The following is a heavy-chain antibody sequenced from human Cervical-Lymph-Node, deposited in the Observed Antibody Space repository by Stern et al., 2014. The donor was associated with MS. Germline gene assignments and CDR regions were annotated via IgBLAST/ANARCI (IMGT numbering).Heavy chain of an antibody. CDR2: IYYSGST. V-gene: IGHV4-61*01. D-gene: IGHD6-6*01. CDR3: ARFDSSFLYNFDF. CDR1: GADVSSGSYH. Sequence: QVQLQESGPGLVKPSETLSLTCTVSGADVSSGSYHWSWIRQRPGKALEWIGHIYYSGSTKYNPSLKSRVTISVDTSKNQFSLKLSSVTAVDTAIYYCARFDSSFLYNFDFWGQGTLVTVSS. J-gene: IGHJ4*02.